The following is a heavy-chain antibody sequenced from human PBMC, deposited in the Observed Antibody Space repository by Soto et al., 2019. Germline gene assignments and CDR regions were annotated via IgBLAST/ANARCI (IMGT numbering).Heavy chain of an antibody. V-gene: IGHV4-30-4*01. CDR1: GGSISSGDYY. J-gene: IGHJ4*02. CDR3: ARSGDDYGSYIDY. CDR2: IYYSGST. Sequence: SETLSLTCTVSGGSISSGDYYWSWIRQPPGKGLEWIGYIYYSGSTYYNPSLKSRVTISVDTSKNQVSLKLSSVTAADTAVYYCARSGDDYGSYIDYWGQGTLVTVSS. D-gene: IGHD4-17*01.